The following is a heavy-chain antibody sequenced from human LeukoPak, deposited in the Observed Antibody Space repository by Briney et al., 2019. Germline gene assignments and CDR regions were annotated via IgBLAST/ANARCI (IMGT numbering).Heavy chain of an antibody. J-gene: IGHJ6*02. D-gene: IGHD6-19*01. V-gene: IGHV3-30*18. Sequence: QPGGSLRLSCAASGFTFSSYGMHWVRQAPGKGLEWVAVISYDGSNKYYADSVKGRFTISRDNSKNTLYLQMNSLRAEDTAVYYCAKDVTGYSSGWYSDYYYYGMDVWGQGTTVTVSS. CDR3: AKDVTGYSSGWYSDYYYYGMDV. CDR2: ISYDGSNK. CDR1: GFTFSSYG.